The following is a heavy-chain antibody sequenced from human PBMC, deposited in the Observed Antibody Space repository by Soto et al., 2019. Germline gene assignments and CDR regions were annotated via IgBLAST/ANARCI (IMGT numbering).Heavy chain of an antibody. CDR2: LNPNSGNT. V-gene: IGHV1-8*01. CDR1: GYTLTSYD. J-gene: IGHJ5*02. Sequence: QVQLVQSGAEVKKPGASVKVSCKASGYTLTSYDINWVRQATGQGIEWMGWLNPNSGNTGYAHKLQGRVTMTRHPAISTAYMELSSLRSEDTAVYYCARGGGYYYDSSGYPGRDCFDPWGQGTLVTVSS. D-gene: IGHD3-22*01. CDR3: ARGGGYYYDSSGYPGRDCFDP.